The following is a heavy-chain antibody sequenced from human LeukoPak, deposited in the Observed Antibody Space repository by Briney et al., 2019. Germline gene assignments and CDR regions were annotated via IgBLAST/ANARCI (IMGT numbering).Heavy chain of an antibody. D-gene: IGHD3-10*01. V-gene: IGHV4-59*01. CDR3: ARAPYGSGSDRRGVNWFDP. Sequence: SETLSLTCTVSGGSISSYYWSWIRQPPGKGLEWIGYIYYSGSTNYNPSLKSRVTISVDTSKNQFSLKLSSVTAADTAVYYCARAPYGSGSDRRGVNWFDPWGQGTLVTVSS. CDR2: IYYSGST. CDR1: GGSISSYY. J-gene: IGHJ5*02.